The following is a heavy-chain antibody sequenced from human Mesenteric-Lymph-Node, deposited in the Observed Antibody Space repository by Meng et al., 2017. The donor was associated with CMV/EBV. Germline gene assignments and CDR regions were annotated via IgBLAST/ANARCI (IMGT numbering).Heavy chain of an antibody. Sequence: ASVKVSCKTSGYTFTDYYLNWVRQAPGQGLEWMGWINPNSGGTHYAQKFQDRVTLTRDTSISTAYMELSSLKSDDTAVYYCARGFPTGDTSAYTWGHWGHGSLVTVSS. V-gene: IGHV1-2*02. J-gene: IGHJ4*01. CDR2: INPNSGGT. D-gene: IGHD3-22*01. CDR3: ARGFPTGDTSAYTWGH. CDR1: GYTFTDYY.